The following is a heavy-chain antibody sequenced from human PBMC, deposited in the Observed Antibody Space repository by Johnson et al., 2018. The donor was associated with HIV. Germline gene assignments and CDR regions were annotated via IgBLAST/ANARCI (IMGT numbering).Heavy chain of an antibody. CDR2: ISYDGSNK. J-gene: IGHJ3*02. V-gene: IGHV3-30-3*01. D-gene: IGHD6-6*01. CDR3: ARGKSVAGRIGAFDI. Sequence: VQLVESGGGVVQPGGSLRLSCAASGFTFSNYAMYWVRQAPGKGLEWVAAISYDGSNKYYADSVKDRFTISRENSKNTLCLQMNSLRPEDTAVFYCARGKSVAGRIGAFDIWGQGTMVTVS. CDR1: GFTFSNYA.